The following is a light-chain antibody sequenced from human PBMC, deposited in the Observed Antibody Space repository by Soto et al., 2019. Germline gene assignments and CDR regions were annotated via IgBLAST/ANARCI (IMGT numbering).Light chain of an antibody. Sequence: EIVVTQSPCALSFSTGERATLSCNASPNIITAYLAWYQQKPGQAHRLLIYGAFLRATGVPDRFSGSGSGTDFTLTITRLEPDDSALHYCQQYGPSPTFGPGTKVAIK. CDR1: PNIITAY. J-gene: IGKJ3*01. CDR3: QQYGPSPT. V-gene: IGKV3-20*01. CDR2: GAF.